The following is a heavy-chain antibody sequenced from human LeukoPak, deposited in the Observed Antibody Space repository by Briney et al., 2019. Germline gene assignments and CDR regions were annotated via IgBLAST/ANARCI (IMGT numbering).Heavy chain of an antibody. D-gene: IGHD4-23*01. V-gene: IGHV3-53*05. Sequence: QPGGSLRLSCAASGFTVSSNYMSWVRQAPGKGLEWVSVIYSGGSTYYADSVKGRFTISRDNSKNTLYLQMNSLRAEDTALYYCAKDPNYGGNSGHFDYWGQGTLVTVSS. J-gene: IGHJ4*02. CDR2: IYSGGST. CDR3: AKDPNYGGNSGHFDY. CDR1: GFTVSSNY.